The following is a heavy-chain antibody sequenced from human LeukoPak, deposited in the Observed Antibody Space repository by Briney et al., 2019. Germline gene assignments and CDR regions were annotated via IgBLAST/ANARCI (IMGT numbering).Heavy chain of an antibody. CDR3: ANTAAGTLGPSDY. CDR1: GFTFSNYW. J-gene: IGHJ4*02. V-gene: IGHV3-7*01. D-gene: IGHD6-13*01. CDR2: INHDGSLK. Sequence: PGGSLRLSCAASGFTFSNYWMSWVRQAPGKGLEWVANINHDGSLKYYVDSVKGRFTISRDNAKKSLYLQMNSLRAEDTAVYSCANTAAGTLGPSDYWGQGTLVTVSS.